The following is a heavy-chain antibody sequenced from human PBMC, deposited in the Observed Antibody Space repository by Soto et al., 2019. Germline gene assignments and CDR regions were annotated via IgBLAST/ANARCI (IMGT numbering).Heavy chain of an antibody. CDR3: ALGQGWNYVDY. V-gene: IGHV1-3*01. CDR2: INAGNGNT. D-gene: IGHD6-19*01. Sequence: QVQLVQSGAEVKKPGASVKVSCKASGYTFTSYAMHWVRQAPGQRLEWMGWINAGNGNTEYSQKFQGRVTITRDTSASTAYMELSSLRSEDTAVYYCALGQGWNYVDYWGQGTLVTVSS. CDR1: GYTFTSYA. J-gene: IGHJ4*02.